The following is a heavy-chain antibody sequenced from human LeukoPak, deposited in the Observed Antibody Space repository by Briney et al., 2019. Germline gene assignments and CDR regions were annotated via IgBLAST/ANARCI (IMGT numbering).Heavy chain of an antibody. CDR3: AKDLGVYCSTPSCPADY. V-gene: IGHV3-11*01. D-gene: IGHD2-2*01. Sequence: GGSLRLSCAASGFTFSDNYMRWIRQAPGKGLEWVSYISSGGSNIYYADSVKGRFTISRDNAKNSLFLQMNSLRADDTAVYYCAKDLGVYCSTPSCPADYWGQGTLVTVSS. CDR2: ISSGGSNI. CDR1: GFTFSDNY. J-gene: IGHJ4*02.